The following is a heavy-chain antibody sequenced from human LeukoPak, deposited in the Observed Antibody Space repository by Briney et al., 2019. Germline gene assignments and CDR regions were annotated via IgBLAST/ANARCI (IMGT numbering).Heavy chain of an antibody. CDR2: ISSSSSYI. V-gene: IGHV3-21*01. CDR1: GFTFSSYS. D-gene: IGHD1-26*01. Sequence: GRSLRLSCAASGFTFSSYSMNWVRQAPGKGLEWVSSISSSSSYIYYADSVKGRFTISRDNAKNSLYLQMNSLRAEDTAVYYCARDVMVGATGRDAFDIWGQGTMVTVSS. CDR3: ARDVMVGATGRDAFDI. J-gene: IGHJ3*02.